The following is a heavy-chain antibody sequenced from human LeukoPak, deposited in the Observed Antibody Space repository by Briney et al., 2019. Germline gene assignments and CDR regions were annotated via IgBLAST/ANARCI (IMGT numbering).Heavy chain of an antibody. CDR3: ARGEGYYFDY. CDR1: GGSFSGYY. J-gene: IGHJ4*02. Sequence: KPSETLSLTCAVYGGSFSGYYWSWIRQPPGKGLEWIGEINHSGSTNYNPSLKSRVTISVDKSKNQFSLKLSSVTAADTAVYYCARGEGYYFDYWGQGTLVTVPS. V-gene: IGHV4-34*01. CDR2: INHSGST.